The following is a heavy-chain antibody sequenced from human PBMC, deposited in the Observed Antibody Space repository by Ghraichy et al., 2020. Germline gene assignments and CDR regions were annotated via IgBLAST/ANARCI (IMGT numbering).Heavy chain of an antibody. J-gene: IGHJ6*02. V-gene: IGHV1-18*01. D-gene: IGHD3-22*01. Sequence: ASVKVSCKASGYTFTSYGISWVRQAPGQGLEWMGWISAYNGNTNYAQKLQGRVTMTTDTSTSTAYMELRSLRSDDTAVYYCARDEGRDSSGYFVVPGYYYYYGMDVWGQGTTVTVSS. CDR2: ISAYNGNT. CDR1: GYTFTSYG. CDR3: ARDEGRDSSGYFVVPGYYYYYGMDV.